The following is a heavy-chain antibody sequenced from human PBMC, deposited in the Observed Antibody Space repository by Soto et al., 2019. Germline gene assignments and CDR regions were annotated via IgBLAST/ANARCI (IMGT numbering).Heavy chain of an antibody. CDR1: GFTFSDYY. Sequence: QVQLVESGGGLVKSGGSLRLSCAASGFTFSDYYMSWIRQAPGKGLEWVSHISSSSNIIYYADSGKGRVTISRDNAKNSVYLQMNDLGAEDTAVYYCARDSFSSGGPFGFWGQGALVTVSS. V-gene: IGHV3-11*01. D-gene: IGHD6-19*01. CDR3: ARDSFSSGGPFGF. J-gene: IGHJ4*02. CDR2: ISSSSNII.